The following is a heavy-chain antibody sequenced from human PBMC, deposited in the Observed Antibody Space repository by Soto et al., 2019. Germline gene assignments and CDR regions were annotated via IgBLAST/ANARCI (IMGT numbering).Heavy chain of an antibody. V-gene: IGHV3-7*05. CDR2: IKQDGVEK. D-gene: IGHD5-12*01. CDR1: GFTFSSYW. CDR3: ARVRRDGNTGYTMDV. J-gene: IGHJ6*02. Sequence: LRLSCAASGFTFSSYWMSWVRQAPGKGLEWVANIKQDGVEKHYVDSVEGRFSISRDNAKNSLYLQMNSLRAEDTAVYYCARVRRDGNTGYTMDVWGQGTTVTVSS.